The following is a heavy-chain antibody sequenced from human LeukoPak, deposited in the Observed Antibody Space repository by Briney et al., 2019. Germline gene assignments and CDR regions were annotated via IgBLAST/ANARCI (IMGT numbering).Heavy chain of an antibody. Sequence: SETLSLTCTVSGGSISSYYWSWIRQPPGKGLEGIGYIYYSGSTNYNPSLKSRVTISVDTSKNQFSLKLSSVTAADTAVYYCARGVKYYYYYMDVWGKGTTVTVSS. V-gene: IGHV4-59*01. J-gene: IGHJ6*03. CDR3: ARGVKYYYYYMDV. D-gene: IGHD3-22*01. CDR2: IYYSGST. CDR1: GGSISSYY.